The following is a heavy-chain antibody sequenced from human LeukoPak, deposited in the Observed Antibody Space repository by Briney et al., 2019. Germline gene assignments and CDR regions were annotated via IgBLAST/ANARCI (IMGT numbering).Heavy chain of an antibody. CDR1: GFTFSSYG. Sequence: GGSLRLSCAASGFTFSSYGMHWVRQAPGKGLEWVAVISYDGSNKYYADSVKGRFTISRDNSKNTLYLQMNSLRAEDTAVYYCAKDWTLTSHSGYESEFDYWGQGTLVTVSS. D-gene: IGHD5-12*01. J-gene: IGHJ4*02. CDR2: ISYDGSNK. CDR3: AKDWTLTSHSGYESEFDY. V-gene: IGHV3-30*18.